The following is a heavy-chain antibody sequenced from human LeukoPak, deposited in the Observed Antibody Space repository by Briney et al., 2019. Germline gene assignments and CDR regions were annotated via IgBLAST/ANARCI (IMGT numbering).Heavy chain of an antibody. CDR3: ARASRSGYDY. D-gene: IGHD3-22*01. J-gene: IGHJ4*02. Sequence: GGSLRLSCAASGFTFSNAWMSWVRQAPGKGLEWVSYIGSGSSAIYYADSVKGRFTISRDNAKNSLFLQMNSLRDEDAAVYYCARASRSGYDYWGQGTLVTVSS. V-gene: IGHV3-48*02. CDR2: IGSGSSAI. CDR1: GFTFSNAW.